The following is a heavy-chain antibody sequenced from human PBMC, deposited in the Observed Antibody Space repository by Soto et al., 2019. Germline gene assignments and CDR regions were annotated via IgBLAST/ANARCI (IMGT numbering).Heavy chain of an antibody. D-gene: IGHD6-13*01. Sequence: PSHTLSLTYAISGYRVSSNSAAWYCIRQSPSRGLEWLGRTYYRSKWYNDYAVSVKSRITINPDTSKNQFSLQLNSVTPEDTAVYYCARGEGSSWYNWFDPWCQGTLVTVSS. CDR2: TYYRSKWYN. CDR1: GYRVSSNSAA. J-gene: IGHJ5*02. CDR3: ARGEGSSWYNWFDP. V-gene: IGHV6-1*01.